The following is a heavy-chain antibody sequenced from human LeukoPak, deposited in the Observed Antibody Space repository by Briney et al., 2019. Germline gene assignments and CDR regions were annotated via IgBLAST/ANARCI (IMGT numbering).Heavy chain of an antibody. V-gene: IGHV3-9*01. Sequence: PGGSLRLSCAASGFTFDDYAMHWVRQAPGKGLEWVSGISWNSGSIGYADSVKGRFTISRDNAKNSLYLQMNSLRAEDTALYYCAKDIHDWGAFDIWGQGTMVTVSS. CDR3: AKDIHDWGAFDI. D-gene: IGHD7-27*01. CDR1: GFTFDDYA. CDR2: ISWNSGSI. J-gene: IGHJ3*02.